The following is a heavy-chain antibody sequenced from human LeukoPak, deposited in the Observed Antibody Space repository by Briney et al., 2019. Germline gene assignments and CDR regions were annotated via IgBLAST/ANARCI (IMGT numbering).Heavy chain of an antibody. CDR3: ARVDRITIFGVVIRSYYFYMGV. CDR1: GGSFSGYY. V-gene: IGHV4-34*01. J-gene: IGHJ6*03. Sequence: SETLCLTCAVSGGSFSGYYWSWIRQPPGKGLEWIGGINHSGSTNYNPSVKSRVSISVDSSKNRFSLKLSSVTDADTAVYYGARVDRITIFGVVIRSYYFYMGVWGKRTTVTVAS. D-gene: IGHD3-3*01. CDR2: INHSGST.